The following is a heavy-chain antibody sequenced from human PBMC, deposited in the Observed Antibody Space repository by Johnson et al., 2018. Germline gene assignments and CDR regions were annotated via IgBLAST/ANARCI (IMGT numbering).Heavy chain of an antibody. V-gene: IGHV1-3*01. J-gene: IGHJ6*03. Sequence: QVQLVQSGADVKKPGASVKVSCKASGYTFSSYAIHWVRQAPGQRLEWMGWINVGNGNTKYLREFQGRVAFTWDTSATTAYMDLSSLRSEDTAVYYCARGAEDFYSYYTRDVWGGGTAVTVSS. CDR2: INVGNGNT. D-gene: IGHD1-14*01. CDR3: ARGAEDFYSYYTRDV. CDR1: GYTFSSYA.